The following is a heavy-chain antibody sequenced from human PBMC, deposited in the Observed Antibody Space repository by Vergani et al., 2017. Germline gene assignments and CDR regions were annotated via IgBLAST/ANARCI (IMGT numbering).Heavy chain of an antibody. CDR3: ARVAGGSGGYYLG. CDR2: IYYSGST. Sequence: QLQLQQSGPGLVQPSQTLSLTCIVSGDSSNNDDYYWSWLRQPPGKGLEWIGYIYYSGSTYQNPSLESRLTMSLDTSRTQFSLNLISVTAGDTAVYYCARVAGGSGGYYLGWGQGTPVTVSS. J-gene: IGHJ4*02. V-gene: IGHV4-30-4*08. CDR1: GDSSNNDDYY. D-gene: IGHD3-22*01.